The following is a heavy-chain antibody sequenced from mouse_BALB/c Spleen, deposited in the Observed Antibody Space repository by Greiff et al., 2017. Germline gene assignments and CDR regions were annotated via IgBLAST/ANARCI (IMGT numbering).Heavy chain of an antibody. CDR2: ISTYYGDA. V-gene: IGHV1S137*01. J-gene: IGHJ2*01. CDR1: GYTFTDYA. CDR3: ARGGLRRDFDY. Sequence: VQLQQSGAELVRPGVSVKISCKGSGYTFTDYAMPWVKQSHAKSLEWIGVISTYYGDASYNQKFKGKATMTVDKSSSTAYMELARLTSEDSAIYYCARGGLRRDFDYWGQGTTLTVSS. D-gene: IGHD2-2*01.